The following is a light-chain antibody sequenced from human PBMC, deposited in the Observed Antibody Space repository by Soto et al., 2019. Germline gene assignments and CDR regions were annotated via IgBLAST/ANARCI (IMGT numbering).Light chain of an antibody. Sequence: EIVMTQSPATLSVSPGERATLSYRASQSISSNLAWYQQKPGQAPRLLIYDASTRVTGIPTRFSGSGSGTEFTLTVSSLQSEDFAVYFCQHYNNWPPMYTFGQGTKLEIK. V-gene: IGKV3-15*01. CDR3: QHYNNWPPMYT. CDR2: DAS. CDR1: QSISSN. J-gene: IGKJ2*01.